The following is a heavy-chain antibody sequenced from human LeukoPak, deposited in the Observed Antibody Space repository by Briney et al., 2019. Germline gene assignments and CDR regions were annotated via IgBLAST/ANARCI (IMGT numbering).Heavy chain of an antibody. Sequence: PSETLSLTCTVSGGSISSYYWGWIRQPPGKGLEWIGSIYYSGSTYYNPSLKSRVTISVDTSKNQFSLKLSSVTAADTAVYYCARTTRGTMVRGGDYWGQGTLVTVSS. J-gene: IGHJ4*02. CDR2: IYYSGST. V-gene: IGHV4-39*01. D-gene: IGHD3-10*01. CDR1: GGSISSYY. CDR3: ARTTRGTMVRGGDY.